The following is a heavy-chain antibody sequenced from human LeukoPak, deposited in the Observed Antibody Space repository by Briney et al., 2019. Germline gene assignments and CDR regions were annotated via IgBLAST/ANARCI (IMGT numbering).Heavy chain of an antibody. D-gene: IGHD3-22*01. CDR1: GGSISSGGYS. Sequence: SQTLSLTCAVSGGSISSGGYSWSWIRQPPGKGLEWIGYIYHSGSTYYNPSLKSRVTISVDRSKNQFSLKLSSVTAADTAVYYCGRNYDSSGFDAFDIWGQGTMVTVSS. V-gene: IGHV4-30-2*01. J-gene: IGHJ3*02. CDR2: IYHSGST. CDR3: GRNYDSSGFDAFDI.